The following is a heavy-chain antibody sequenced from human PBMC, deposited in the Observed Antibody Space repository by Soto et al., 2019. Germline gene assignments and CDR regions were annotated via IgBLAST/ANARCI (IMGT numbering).Heavy chain of an antibody. CDR3: FRGGVTSRTFDY. V-gene: IGHV5-51*01. J-gene: IGHJ4*02. D-gene: IGHD3-16*01. CDR1: GYIIKNYW. CDR2: IFPDDSDT. Sequence: GESLKISCKASGYIIKNYWIGWVRQMPGQGLEWMGIIFPDDSDTRYSPSFQGHVTIAVDKSISTAYVQWSSLKASDSAIYYCFRGGVTSRTFDYWGQGTLVTVSS.